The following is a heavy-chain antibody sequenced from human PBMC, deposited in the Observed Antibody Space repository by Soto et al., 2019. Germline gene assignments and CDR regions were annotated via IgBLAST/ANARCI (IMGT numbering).Heavy chain of an antibody. CDR3: ARGPTNLSVTPYFGY. CDR2: IYSGGST. J-gene: IGHJ4*02. CDR1: GFTVSSNY. D-gene: IGHD4-17*01. V-gene: IGHV3-66*01. Sequence: EVQLVESGGGLVQPGGSLRLSCAASGFTVSSNYMSWVRQAPGKGLEWVSVIYSGGSTYYSDSVKGRVTISRDNSKNTLYLQMNSLRAEDTAVYYCARGPTNLSVTPYFGYWGQGTLVTVSS.